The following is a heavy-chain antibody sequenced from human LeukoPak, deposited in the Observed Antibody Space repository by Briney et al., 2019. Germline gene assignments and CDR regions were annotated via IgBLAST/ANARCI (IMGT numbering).Heavy chain of an antibody. J-gene: IGHJ4*02. CDR1: GFTFTKYW. CDR2: IKQDGSDK. CDR3: AREVWGPEY. Sequence: PGDSLRLSCAASGFTFTKYWMTWVRQAPGKGLEWVGNIKQDGSDKNYMDSVKGRFTISRDNTKNSVYLQMSSPRAGDTAVYYCAREVWGPEYWGQGTLVTVSS. V-gene: IGHV3-7*01. D-gene: IGHD1-14*01.